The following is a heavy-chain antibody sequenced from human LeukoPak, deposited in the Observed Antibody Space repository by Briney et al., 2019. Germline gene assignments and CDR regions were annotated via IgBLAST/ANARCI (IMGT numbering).Heavy chain of an antibody. Sequence: KPSETLSLTCTVSGGSINSYYWSWIRQPPGKGLEWIGYIYYSGSTNYNPSLKSRVTISVDTSKNQFSLKLSSVTAADTAVYYCARQRDSSGYCDYWGQGTLVTVSS. CDR3: ARQRDSSGYCDY. CDR2: IYYSGST. D-gene: IGHD3-22*01. CDR1: GGSINSYY. J-gene: IGHJ4*02. V-gene: IGHV4-59*08.